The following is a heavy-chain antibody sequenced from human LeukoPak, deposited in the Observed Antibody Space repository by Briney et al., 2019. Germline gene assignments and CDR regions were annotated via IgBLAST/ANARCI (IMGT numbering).Heavy chain of an antibody. D-gene: IGHD3-3*01. CDR1: GFPLSHYS. V-gene: IGHV3-48*04. Sequence: GGSLRLSCAASGFPLSHYSMNWVRQAPGKGLEWLSYISSSGTTIYYADSVKGRFTISRDNANNSLYLQVNSLRAEDSAVYYCARDRYDFWGNYYYYYMDVWGKGTTVTVSS. CDR2: ISSSGTTI. J-gene: IGHJ6*03. CDR3: ARDRYDFWGNYYYYYMDV.